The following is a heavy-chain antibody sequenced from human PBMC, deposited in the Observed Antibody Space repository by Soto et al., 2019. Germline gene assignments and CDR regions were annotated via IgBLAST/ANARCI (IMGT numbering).Heavy chain of an antibody. CDR2: IIPIFGTA. V-gene: IGHV1-69*13. Sequence: SVKVSCKASGGTFSSYAISWVRQAPGQGLEWMGGIIPIFGTANYAQKFQGRVTITADESTSTAYMELSSLKSEDTAVYYCARVTDETPVAVLRKYYFDYWGQGTLVTVSS. J-gene: IGHJ4*02. D-gene: IGHD6-19*01. CDR1: GGTFSSYA. CDR3: ARVTDETPVAVLRKYYFDY.